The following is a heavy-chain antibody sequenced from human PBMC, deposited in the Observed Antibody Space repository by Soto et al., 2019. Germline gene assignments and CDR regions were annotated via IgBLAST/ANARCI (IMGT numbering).Heavy chain of an antibody. D-gene: IGHD3-10*01. CDR3: ALTTSWFDWYFDL. V-gene: IGHV3-53*02. Sequence: EVQLVETGGALVQPGGSLRLSCAVSGFVVSTVYMSWVRQAPGERLEWISVVYSGGDTYYADSVKGRFTISRDNSKNTVYIQMSRLRPDDTAVYYCALTTSWFDWYFDLWGRGTLVTVSS. J-gene: IGHJ2*01. CDR1: GFVVSTVY. CDR2: VYSGGDT.